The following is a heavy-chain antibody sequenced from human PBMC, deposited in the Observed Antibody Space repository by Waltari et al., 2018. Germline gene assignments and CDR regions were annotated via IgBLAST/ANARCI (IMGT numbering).Heavy chain of an antibody. D-gene: IGHD6-6*01. CDR1: GFTFSSYA. V-gene: IGHV3-23*01. J-gene: IGHJ5*02. Sequence: EVQLLESGGGLVQPGGSLRLSCAASGFTFSSYAMSWVRQAPGKGLEWVSAISGSGGSTYYADSVKGRFTISRDNSKNTLYLQMNSLRAEDTAVYYCARFRISSSLPYNWFDPWGQGTLVTVSS. CDR3: ARFRISSSLPYNWFDP. CDR2: ISGSGGST.